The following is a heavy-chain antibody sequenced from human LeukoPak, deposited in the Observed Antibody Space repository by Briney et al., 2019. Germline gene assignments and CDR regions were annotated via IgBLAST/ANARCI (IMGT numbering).Heavy chain of an antibody. CDR2: ISGSGGST. D-gene: IGHD3-3*01. J-gene: IGHJ4*02. Sequence: GGSLRLSCAASGFTFSSYAMSWVRQAPGKGLEWVSAISGSGGSTYYADSVKGRFTISRDNSKNTLYLQMNSLRAEDTAVYYCLYVFWSVSSDYWGQGTLVTVSS. CDR3: LYVFWSVSSDY. V-gene: IGHV3-23*01. CDR1: GFTFSSYA.